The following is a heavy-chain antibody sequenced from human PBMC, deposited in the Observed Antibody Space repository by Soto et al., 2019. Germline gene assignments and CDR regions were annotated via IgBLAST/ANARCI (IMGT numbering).Heavy chain of an antibody. CDR3: ARVTILGPTGDFDY. J-gene: IGHJ4*02. Sequence: QVHLVQSGAEVKRPGDSVKVSCQASGYTFTDYHIHWVRQAPGQGLEWMGRVTPRSGEVYYSPKFQGRVTLTRDTAISTAYMELTTLKFDDTAVFYCARVTILGPTGDFDYWGPGTLATVSS. D-gene: IGHD1-26*01. CDR1: GYTFTDYH. V-gene: IGHV1-2*02. CDR2: VTPRSGEV.